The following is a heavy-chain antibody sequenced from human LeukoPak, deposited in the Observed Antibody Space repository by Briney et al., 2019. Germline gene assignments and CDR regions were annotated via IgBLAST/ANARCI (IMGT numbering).Heavy chain of an antibody. CDR3: ARAPLRGPYSSPHNWFDP. CDR2: INPNSGGT. Sequence: ASVKVSCKASGYTFTGYYMHWVRQALGQGLEWMGWINPNSGGTNYAQKFQGRVTMTRDTSISTAYMELSRLRSDDTAVYYCARAPLRGPYSSPHNWFDPWGQGTLVTVSS. V-gene: IGHV1-2*02. CDR1: GYTFTGYY. J-gene: IGHJ5*02. D-gene: IGHD6-13*01.